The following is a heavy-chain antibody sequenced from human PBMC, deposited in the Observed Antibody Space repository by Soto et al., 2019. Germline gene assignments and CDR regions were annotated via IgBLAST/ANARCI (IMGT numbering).Heavy chain of an antibody. J-gene: IGHJ4*02. V-gene: IGHV1-18*01. D-gene: IGHD6-19*01. CDR2: ISAYNGNT. CDR1: GYTFTSYG. CDR3: ARLPDSSGWYKAGFDY. Sequence: GASVKVSCKASGYTFTSYGISWVRQAPGQGLEWMGWISAYNGNTNYAQKFQGRVTITADESTSTAYMELSSLRSEDTAVYYCARLPDSSGWYKAGFDYWGQGTLVTVSS.